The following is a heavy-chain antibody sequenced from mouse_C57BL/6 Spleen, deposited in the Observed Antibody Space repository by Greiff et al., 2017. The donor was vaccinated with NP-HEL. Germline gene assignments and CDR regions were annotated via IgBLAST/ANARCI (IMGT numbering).Heavy chain of an antibody. CDR3: ARDRTPHWYFDV. Sequence: EVHLVESGGGLVKPGGSLKLSCAASGFTFSSYAMSWVRQTPEKRLEWVATISDGGSYTYYPDNVKGRFTISRDNAKNNLYLQMSHLKSEDTAMYYCARDRTPHWYFDVWGTGTTVTVSS. CDR1: GFTFSSYA. V-gene: IGHV5-4*01. J-gene: IGHJ1*03. CDR2: ISDGGSYT.